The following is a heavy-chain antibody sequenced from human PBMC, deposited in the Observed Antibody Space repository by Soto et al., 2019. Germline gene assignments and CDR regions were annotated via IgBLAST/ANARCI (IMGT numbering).Heavy chain of an antibody. CDR2: ISAYNGNT. CDR3: ARVNYDSSGYYSPAEYFQH. J-gene: IGHJ1*01. Sequence: GASVNVSCKASVYTFTSYGISWVRQAPGQGLEWMGWISAYNGNTNYAQKLQGRVTMTTDTSTSTAYMELRSLRSDDTAVYYCARVNYDSSGYYSPAEYFQHWGQGTLVTVSS. V-gene: IGHV1-18*04. D-gene: IGHD3-22*01. CDR1: VYTFTSYG.